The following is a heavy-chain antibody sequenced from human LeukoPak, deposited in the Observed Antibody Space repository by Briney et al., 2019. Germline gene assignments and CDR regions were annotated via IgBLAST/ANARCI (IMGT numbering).Heavy chain of an antibody. V-gene: IGHV1-8*03. D-gene: IGHD3-22*01. CDR1: GYTFTSYD. Sequence: GASVKVSCKASGYTFTSYDINWVRQATGQGLEWMGWMNPNSGNTGYAQKFQGRVTITRNTSISTAYMELSSLRSEDTAVYYCAKSSYDSSGYPLGVDYWGQGTLVTVSS. CDR3: AKSSYDSSGYPLGVDY. J-gene: IGHJ4*02. CDR2: MNPNSGNT.